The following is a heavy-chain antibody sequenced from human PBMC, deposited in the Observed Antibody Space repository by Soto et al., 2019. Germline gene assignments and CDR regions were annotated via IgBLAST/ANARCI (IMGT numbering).Heavy chain of an antibody. CDR2: VSSEGTRT. CDR3: ARDPGSDFWSGVFDP. V-gene: IGHV3-30-3*01. J-gene: IGHJ5*02. Sequence: QAQLVQSGGGVVQPGRSLRLSCAASGFLFNSYPMHWVRQAPGKGLEWVARVSSEGTRTVYADSVKGRFTVSRDNSKNRIFLEMHRPGPEDTAVYFCARDPGSDFWSGVFDPWGQGTVVSVSS. CDR1: GFLFNSYP. D-gene: IGHD3-3*01.